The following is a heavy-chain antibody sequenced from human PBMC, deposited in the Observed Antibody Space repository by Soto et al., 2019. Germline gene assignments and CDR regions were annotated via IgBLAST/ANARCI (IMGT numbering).Heavy chain of an antibody. CDR2: ISYDGSNK. V-gene: IGHV3-30-3*01. D-gene: IGHD1-26*01. CDR3: ARIEELPDDAFDI. Sequence: GGSLRLSCAASGFTFSSYAMHWVRQAPGKGLEWVAVISYDGSNKYYADSVKGRFTISRDNSKNTLYLQMNSLRAEDTAVYYCARIEELPDDAFDIWGQGTMVTV. J-gene: IGHJ3*02. CDR1: GFTFSSYA.